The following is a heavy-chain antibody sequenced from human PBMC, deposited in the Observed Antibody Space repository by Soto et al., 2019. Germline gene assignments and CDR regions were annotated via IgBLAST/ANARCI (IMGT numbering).Heavy chain of an antibody. CDR3: ARDLGQQLLDY. D-gene: IGHD6-13*01. V-gene: IGHV1-18*01. J-gene: IGHJ4*02. CDR1: GYTFTSYG. Sequence: QVQLVQSGAEVKKPGASVKVSCKASGYTFTSYGISWVRQAPGQGFEWMGWISAYNGNKKYAQKLQGRVSMTTDTSTSTAYKELRSLRSDDTAVYYCARDLGQQLLDYWGQGTLVTVSS. CDR2: ISAYNGNK.